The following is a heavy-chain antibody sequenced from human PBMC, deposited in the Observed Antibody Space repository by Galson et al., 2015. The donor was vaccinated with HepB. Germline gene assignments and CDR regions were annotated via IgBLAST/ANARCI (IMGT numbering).Heavy chain of an antibody. Sequence: SLRLSCAASGFTFSSYAMSWVRQAPGKGLEWVSAISGSGGSTYYADSVKGRFTISRDNSKNTLYLQMNSLRAEDTAVYYCAKKDSSQWLVPWSHADYWGQGTLVTVSS. J-gene: IGHJ4*02. CDR1: GFTFSSYA. CDR3: AKKDSSQWLVPWSHADY. D-gene: IGHD6-19*01. V-gene: IGHV3-23*01. CDR2: ISGSGGST.